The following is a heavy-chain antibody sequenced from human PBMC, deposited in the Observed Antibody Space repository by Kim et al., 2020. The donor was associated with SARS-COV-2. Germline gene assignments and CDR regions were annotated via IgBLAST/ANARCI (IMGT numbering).Heavy chain of an antibody. CDR3: ARVLRDDSSLGGWHYFDY. Sequence: SVKVSCKASGGTFSSYAISWVRQAPGQGLEWMGRIIPILGIANYAQKFQGRVTITADKSTSTAYMELSSLRSEDTAVYYCARVLRDDSSLGGWHYFDYWGQGTLVTVSS. D-gene: IGHD3-22*01. CDR2: IIPILGIA. V-gene: IGHV1-69*04. CDR1: GGTFSSYA. J-gene: IGHJ4*02.